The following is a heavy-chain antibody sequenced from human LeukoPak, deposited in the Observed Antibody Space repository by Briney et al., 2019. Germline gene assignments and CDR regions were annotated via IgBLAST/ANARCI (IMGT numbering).Heavy chain of an antibody. V-gene: IGHV1-69*13. Sequence: SVKVACKAAAGAYNNYAINWVRQAPGQGLEWRGGIGAIFGTANYAQKFQGRVTITADESTSTAYMELSSLRSDDTAIYYCARDHRLQLENWFDPWGQGTLVTVSS. CDR3: ARDHRLQLENWFDP. CDR2: IGAIFGTA. CDR1: AGAYNNYA. D-gene: IGHD6-13*01. J-gene: IGHJ5*02.